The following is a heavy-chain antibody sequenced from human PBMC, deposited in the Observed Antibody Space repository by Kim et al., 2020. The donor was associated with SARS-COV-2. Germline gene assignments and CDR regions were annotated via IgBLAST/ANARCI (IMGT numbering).Heavy chain of an antibody. V-gene: IGHV4-34*01. CDR2: INHSGST. CDR1: GGSFSGYY. Sequence: SETLSLTCAVYGGSFSGYYWSWIRQPPGKGLEWIGEINHSGSTNYNPSLKSRVTISVDTSKNQSSLKLSSVTAADTAGYYCARDPRYCSGGSCIGGWFDPWGQGTLVTVSS. CDR3: ARDPRYCSGGSCIGGWFDP. J-gene: IGHJ5*02. D-gene: IGHD2-15*01.